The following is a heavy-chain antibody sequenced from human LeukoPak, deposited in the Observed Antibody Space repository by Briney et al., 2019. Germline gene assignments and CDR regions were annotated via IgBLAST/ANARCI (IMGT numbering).Heavy chain of an antibody. V-gene: IGHV7-4-1*02. CDR3: ARDSPPEPHGYNQVPLDY. CDR2: INTNTGNP. CDR1: GYTFTSYA. D-gene: IGHD5-24*01. Sequence: GFSVKVSCKASGYTFTSYAMNWVRQAPGQGLEWMGWINTNTGNPTYAQGFTGRFVFSLDTSVSTAYLQISSLKAEDTAVYYCARDSPPEPHGYNQVPLDYWGQGTLVTVSS. J-gene: IGHJ4*02.